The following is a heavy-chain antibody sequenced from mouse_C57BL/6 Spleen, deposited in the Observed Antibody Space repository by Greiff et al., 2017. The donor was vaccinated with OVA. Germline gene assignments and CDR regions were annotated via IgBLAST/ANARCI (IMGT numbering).Heavy chain of an antibody. D-gene: IGHD1-1*01. Sequence: EVMLVESGAELVRPGASVTLSCTASGFNIKDYYMHWVKQRPEQGLEWIGRIDPEDGDTEYAPKFQGKATMTADTSSNTAYLQLSRLTSEDTADFYCTTDSYGSSLLYFDSWGQGTTLTVSS. CDR1: GFNIKDYY. J-gene: IGHJ2*01. CDR3: TTDSYGSSLLYFDS. CDR2: IDPEDGDT. V-gene: IGHV14-1*01.